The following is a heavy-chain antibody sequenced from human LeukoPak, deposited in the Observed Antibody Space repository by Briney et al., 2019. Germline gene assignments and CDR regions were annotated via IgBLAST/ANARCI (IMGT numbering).Heavy chain of an antibody. Sequence: GGSLRLSCAASGFTFDDYGMSWVRQAPGKGLEWVSAISGSGGSTYYADSVKGRFTISRDNSKNTLYLQMNSLRAEDTAVYYCALEGGHPGGYFDYWGQGTLVTVSS. CDR1: GFTFDDYG. V-gene: IGHV3-23*01. CDR3: ALEGGHPGGYFDY. J-gene: IGHJ4*02. CDR2: ISGSGGST. D-gene: IGHD1-26*01.